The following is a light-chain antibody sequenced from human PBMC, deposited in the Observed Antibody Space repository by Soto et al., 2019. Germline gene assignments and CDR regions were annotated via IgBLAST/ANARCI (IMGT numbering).Light chain of an antibody. V-gene: IGLV2-8*01. CDR1: YSDVGASNY. J-gene: IGLJ2*01. CDR3: SSNVVGTNLKI. Sequence: QSALTQPPSASGSPGQSVTISCTGTYSDVGASNYVSWYQQHPGKAPKLVIYEVIQRPSGVPDRFPGSRSENTASLTVSRLQAEDEADYYCSSNVVGTNLKIFGGGTKVTVL. CDR2: EVI.